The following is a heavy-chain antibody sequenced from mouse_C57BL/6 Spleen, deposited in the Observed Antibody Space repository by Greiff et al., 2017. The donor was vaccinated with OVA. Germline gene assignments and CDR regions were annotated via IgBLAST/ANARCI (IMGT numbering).Heavy chain of an antibody. J-gene: IGHJ3*01. CDR3: TTGYGNYTY. Sequence: EVMLVESGAELVRPGASVKLSCTASGFNIKDDYMHWVKQRPEQGLEWIGWIDPENGDTEYASKFQGKATITADTSSNTAYLQLSSLTSEDTAVYYCTTGYGNYTYWGQGTLVTVSA. CDR2: IDPENGDT. CDR1: GFNIKDDY. D-gene: IGHD2-10*02. V-gene: IGHV14-4*01.